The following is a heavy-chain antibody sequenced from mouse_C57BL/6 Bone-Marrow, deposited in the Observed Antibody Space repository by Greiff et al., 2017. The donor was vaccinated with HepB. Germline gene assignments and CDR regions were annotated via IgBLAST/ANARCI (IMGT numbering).Heavy chain of an antibody. CDR2: ISYDGSN. CDR3: ARERGTHYFDY. D-gene: IGHD2-14*01. CDR1: GYSITSGYY. V-gene: IGHV3-6*01. J-gene: IGHJ2*01. Sequence: EVKLLESGPGLVKPSQSLSLTCSVTGYSITSGYYWNWIRQFPGNKLEWMGYISYDGSNNYNPSLKNRISITRDTSKNQFFLKLNSVTTEDTATYYCARERGTHYFDYWGQGTTLTVSS.